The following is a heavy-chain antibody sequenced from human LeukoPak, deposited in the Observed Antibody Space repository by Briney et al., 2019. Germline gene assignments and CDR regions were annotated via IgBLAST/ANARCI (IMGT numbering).Heavy chain of an antibody. J-gene: IGHJ4*02. D-gene: IGHD6-19*01. Sequence: GGSLRLSCAASGFTFSSYWMSWVRQAPGKGLEWVANIKQDGSEKYYVDSVKGRFTISRDNAKNSLYLQMNSLRAEDTAVYYCARWRGLKDSSGWYPSFDYWGQGTLVTVSS. V-gene: IGHV3-7*01. CDR3: ARWRGLKDSSGWYPSFDY. CDR2: IKQDGSEK. CDR1: GFTFSSYW.